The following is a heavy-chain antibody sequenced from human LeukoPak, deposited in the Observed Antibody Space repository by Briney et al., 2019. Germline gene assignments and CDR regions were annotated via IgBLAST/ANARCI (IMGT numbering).Heavy chain of an antibody. CDR2: ISYDGSNK. CDR3: ATGSQGPYYYYGMDV. Sequence: GGSLRLSCAASGFTFSSYGMHWVRQAPGKGLEWVAVISYDGSNKYYADSVKGRFTISRDNSKNTLYLQMNSLRAEDTAVYYCATGSQGPYYYYGMDVWGQGTTVTVSS. CDR1: GFTFSSYG. V-gene: IGHV3-30*03. D-gene: IGHD3-10*01. J-gene: IGHJ6*02.